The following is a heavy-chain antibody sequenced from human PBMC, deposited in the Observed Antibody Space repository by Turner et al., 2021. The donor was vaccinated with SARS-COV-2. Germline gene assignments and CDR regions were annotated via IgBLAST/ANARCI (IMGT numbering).Heavy chain of an antibody. J-gene: IGHJ5*02. CDR3: ARLSAAALDP. Sequence: QVQLQASGPGLVKPSETLSLTCSVSGFSITTYYWSWIRQPPGKGLEYIGYISHRGTTHYDPSLRGRVTISIDMSKNQFSLQLNSVTAADTAVYYCARLSAAALDPWGQGTLVTVFS. CDR1: GFSITTYY. V-gene: IGHV4-59*08. D-gene: IGHD6-13*01. CDR2: ISHRGTT.